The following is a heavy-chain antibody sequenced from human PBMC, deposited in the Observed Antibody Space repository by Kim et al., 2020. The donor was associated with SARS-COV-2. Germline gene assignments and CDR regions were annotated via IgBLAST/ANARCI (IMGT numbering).Heavy chain of an antibody. CDR2: IIPIFGTA. J-gene: IGHJ2*01. CDR1: GGTFSSYA. V-gene: IGHV1-69*13. CDR3: ARGRDAYSSSWYYKDWYFDL. D-gene: IGHD6-13*01. Sequence: SVKVSCKASGGTFSSYAISWVRQAPGQGLEWMGGIIPIFGTANYAQKFQGRVTITADESTSTAYMELSSLRSEDTAVYYCARGRDAYSSSWYYKDWYFDLWGRGTLVTVSS.